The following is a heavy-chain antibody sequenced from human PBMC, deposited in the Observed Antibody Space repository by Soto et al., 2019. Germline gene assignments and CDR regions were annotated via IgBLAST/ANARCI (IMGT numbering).Heavy chain of an antibody. CDR1: GFTFSNYA. D-gene: IGHD6-19*01. CDR2: ITDNGGST. Sequence: EVQLVESGGGLVQPGGSLRLSCAASGFTFSNYAMHWVRQAPWKGLEYVSAITDNGGSTYYANSVKGRFTISRDNSKNTLYLQMGSLRAEDMAVYYCARGMSGWYGDWGQGTLVTVSS. J-gene: IGHJ4*02. V-gene: IGHV3-64*01. CDR3: ARGMSGWYGD.